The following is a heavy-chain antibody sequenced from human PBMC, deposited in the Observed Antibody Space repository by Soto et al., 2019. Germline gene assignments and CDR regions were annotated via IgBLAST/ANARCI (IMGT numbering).Heavy chain of an antibody. CDR2: IYWDDDK. Sequence: QITLTASGPTLVKPTQTLTLTCTFSGFSLSTSGVGVGWIRQPPRKALEWVALIYWDDDKRYSPSLKSRLTITKDTPKKQVVITMTNMDPVDTATYYCAHLPYGSGGSCYYFDYGGQGTLVNFSS. CDR1: GFSLSTSGVG. J-gene: IGHJ4*02. D-gene: IGHD2-15*01. V-gene: IGHV2-5*02. CDR3: AHLPYGSGGSCYYFDY.